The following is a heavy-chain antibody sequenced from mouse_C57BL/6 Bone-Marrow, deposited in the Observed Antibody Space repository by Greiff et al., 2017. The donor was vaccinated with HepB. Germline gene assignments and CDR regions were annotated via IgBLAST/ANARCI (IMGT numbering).Heavy chain of an antibody. V-gene: IGHV1-72*01. CDR3: ARDTTVVATDYYAMDY. CDR1: GYTFTSYW. J-gene: IGHJ4*01. CDR2: IDPNSGGT. D-gene: IGHD1-1*01. Sequence: VQLQQSGAELVKPGASVKLSCKASGYTFTSYWMHWVKQRPGRGLEWIGRIDPNSGGTKYNEKFKSKATLTVDKPSSTAYMQLSSLTSEDSAVYYCARDTTVVATDYYAMDYWGQGTSVTVSS.